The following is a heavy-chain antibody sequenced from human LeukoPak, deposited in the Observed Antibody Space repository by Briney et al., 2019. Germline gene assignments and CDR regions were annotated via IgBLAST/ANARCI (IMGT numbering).Heavy chain of an antibody. J-gene: IGHJ4*02. D-gene: IGHD5-24*01. Sequence: SETLSLTCTVSGDSIAINNYSWGWVRQPPGKGLEWIGNIYYNGNTYYNPSLKSRVTISVDTSRNESSLRLSFVTAADTAFYYCARHIVYDAYKAWGQGTLVTVSS. V-gene: IGHV4-39*01. CDR1: GDSIAINNYS. CDR2: IYYNGNT. CDR3: ARHIVYDAYKA.